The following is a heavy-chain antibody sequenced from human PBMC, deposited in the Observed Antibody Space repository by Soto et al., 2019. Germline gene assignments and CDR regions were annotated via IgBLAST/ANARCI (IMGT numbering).Heavy chain of an antibody. Sequence: PSETLSLTCTVSGGSITSSSYYWSWIRQPPGKGLEWIGYIYYSGSTNYNPSLKSRVTISVDTSKNQFSLKLSSVTAADTAVYYCASTNTGLYYYYGMDVWGQGTTVTVSS. D-gene: IGHD2-8*01. V-gene: IGHV4-61*05. CDR3: ASTNTGLYYYYGMDV. J-gene: IGHJ6*02. CDR2: IYYSGST. CDR1: GGSITSSSYY.